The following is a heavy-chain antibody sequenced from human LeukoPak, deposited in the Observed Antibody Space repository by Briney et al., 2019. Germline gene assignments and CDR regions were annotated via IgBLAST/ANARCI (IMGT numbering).Heavy chain of an antibody. CDR2: ISYDGSNK. CDR3: ARDQNVDTAIVTDGQLN. CDR1: GFTFSSYA. D-gene: IGHD5-18*01. J-gene: IGHJ4*02. Sequence: GGSLRLSCAASGFTFSSYAMHWVRQAPGKGLEWVAVISYDGSNKYYADSVKGRFTISRDNAKNSLYLQMNSLRAEDTAVYYCARDQNVDTAIVTDGQLNWGQGTLVTVSS. V-gene: IGHV3-30*04.